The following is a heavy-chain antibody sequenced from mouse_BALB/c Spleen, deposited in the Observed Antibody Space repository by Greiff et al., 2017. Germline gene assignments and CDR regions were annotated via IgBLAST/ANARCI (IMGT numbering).Heavy chain of an antibody. J-gene: IGHJ4*01. Sequence: EVKVEESGGGLVQPGGSMKLSCVASGFTFSNYWMNWVRQSPEKGLEWVAEIRLKSNNYATHYAESVKGRFTISRDDSKSSVYLQMNNLRAEDTGIYYCTRPDDGYYDYAMDYWGQGTSVTVSS. CDR2: IRLKSNNYAT. V-gene: IGHV6-6*02. CDR3: TRPDDGYYDYAMDY. CDR1: GFTFSNYW. D-gene: IGHD2-3*01.